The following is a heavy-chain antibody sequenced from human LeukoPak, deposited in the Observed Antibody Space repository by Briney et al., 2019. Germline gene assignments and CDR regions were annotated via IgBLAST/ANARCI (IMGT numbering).Heavy chain of an antibody. J-gene: IGHJ5*02. CDR2: IYYSGST. CDR1: GGSISSYY. V-gene: IGHV4-59*01. D-gene: IGHD5-18*01. CDR3: ARSRRGVVDTAMVTVPSWFDP. Sequence: PSETLSLTCTVSGGSISSYYWSWIRQPPGKGLEWIGYIYYSGSTNYNPSLQSRVTISVDTSKTQFSLKLSSVTAADTAVYCCARSRRGVVDTAMVTVPSWFDPWGQGTLVTVSS.